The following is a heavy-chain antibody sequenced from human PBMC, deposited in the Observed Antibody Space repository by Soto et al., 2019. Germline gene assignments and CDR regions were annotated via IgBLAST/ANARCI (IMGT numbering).Heavy chain of an antibody. CDR2: ISSSGSTI. CDR1: GFTFSSYE. V-gene: IGHV3-48*03. J-gene: IGHJ4*02. D-gene: IGHD6-6*01. CDR3: AREALYSSSFGY. Sequence: LRLSCAASGFTFSSYEMNWVRQAPGKGLEWVSYISSSGSTIYYADSVKGRFTISRDNAKNSLYLQMNSLRAEDTAVYYCAREALYSSSFGYWGQGTLVTVSS.